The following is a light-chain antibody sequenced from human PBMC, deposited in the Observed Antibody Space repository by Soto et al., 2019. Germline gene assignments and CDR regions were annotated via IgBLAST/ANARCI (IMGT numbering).Light chain of an antibody. CDR1: QSVLYSSINKNY. J-gene: IGKJ4*01. Sequence: DIVMTQSPDSLAVSLGERATINCKSSQSVLYSSINKNYLSWYQQKPGQPPKLLIYWASTRESGVPDRFSGSGSGTDFTLTISSLQAEDVAVYYCQHYYSTPPTFGGGTKVEIK. CDR2: WAS. V-gene: IGKV4-1*01. CDR3: QHYYSTPPT.